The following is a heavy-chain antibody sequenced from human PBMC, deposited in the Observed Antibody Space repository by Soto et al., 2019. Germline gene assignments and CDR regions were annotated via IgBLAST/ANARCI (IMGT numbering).Heavy chain of an antibody. Sequence: NPSETLSLTCTVSGGSISSYYWSWIRQPPGKGLEWIGYIYYSGSTNYNPSLKSRVTISVDTSKSQFSLKLSSVTAADTAVYYCARDYYDSSGHDAFDIWGQGTMVTVSS. CDR2: IYYSGST. J-gene: IGHJ3*02. V-gene: IGHV4-59*01. CDR3: ARDYYDSSGHDAFDI. CDR1: GGSISSYY. D-gene: IGHD3-22*01.